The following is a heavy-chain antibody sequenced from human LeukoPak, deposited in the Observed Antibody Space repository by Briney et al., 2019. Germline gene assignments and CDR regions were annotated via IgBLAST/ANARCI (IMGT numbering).Heavy chain of an antibody. J-gene: IGHJ5*02. CDR2: INPSGGST. CDR1: GYTFTSYY. V-gene: IGHV1-46*01. D-gene: IGHD2-2*01. CDR3: ARVGSQHPSGTSGWFDP. Sequence: GASVKVSCKASGYTFTSYYMHWVRQAPGQGLEWMGIINPSGGSTSYAQKFQGRVTMTRDMSTSTVYMEMSSLRSEDTAVYYCARVGSQHPSGTSGWFDPWGQGTLVTVSS.